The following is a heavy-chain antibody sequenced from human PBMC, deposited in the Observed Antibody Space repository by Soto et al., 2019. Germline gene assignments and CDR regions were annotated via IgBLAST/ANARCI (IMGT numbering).Heavy chain of an antibody. Sequence: PSEHLSLRCAVYGGSFSGYYWTWIRQPPGKGLEWIGEINHSGSTNYNPSLKSRVTISVDTSKNQFSLKLSSVTAADTAVYYCACWERYYGPPGLFDPWGQGTMVTVSS. J-gene: IGHJ5*01. CDR3: ACWERYYGPPGLFDP. CDR1: GGSFSGYY. D-gene: IGHD3-10*01. CDR2: INHSGST. V-gene: IGHV4-34*01.